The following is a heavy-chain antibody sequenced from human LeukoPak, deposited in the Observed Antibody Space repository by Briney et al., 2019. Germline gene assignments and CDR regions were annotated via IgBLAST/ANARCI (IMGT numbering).Heavy chain of an antibody. Sequence: GASVKVSCKASGYTFTSYGISWVRQAPGQGLEWMGWISAYNGNTNYAQKLQGRVTMTTDTSTSTAYMELRSLRSDDTAVYYCARDVLRFLEWSWIDIWGQGTMVTVSS. V-gene: IGHV1-18*01. CDR2: ISAYNGNT. J-gene: IGHJ3*02. CDR1: GYTFTSYG. D-gene: IGHD3-3*01. CDR3: ARDVLRFLEWSWIDI.